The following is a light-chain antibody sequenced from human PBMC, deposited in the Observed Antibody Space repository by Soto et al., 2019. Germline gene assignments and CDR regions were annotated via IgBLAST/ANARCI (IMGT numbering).Light chain of an antibody. Sequence: TQAPATLSLIPGETATLSCRAIQSVSSNYITWYQQKPGLAPRLLIYGASSRATGISDRFSGSVSGTYFTLTISRLEPEDFAVYYCQQYGSSPPITFGEGARLEIK. J-gene: IGKJ5*01. CDR3: QQYGSSPPIT. CDR2: GAS. CDR1: QSVSSNY. V-gene: IGKV3D-20*01.